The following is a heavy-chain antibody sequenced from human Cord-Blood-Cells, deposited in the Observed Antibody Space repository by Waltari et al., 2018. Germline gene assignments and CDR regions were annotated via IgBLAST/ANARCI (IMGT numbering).Heavy chain of an antibody. CDR2: IYHSGST. V-gene: IGHV4-38-2*01. D-gene: IGHD3-16*01. CDR3: GRGGIWVGAFDI. Sequence: QVQLQESGPGLVKPSETLSLTCAVSGYSISSGYYWGWIRQPPGKGLEWIGSIYHSGSTYYNPSLKSRVTISVDTSKNQFSLKLSSVTAADTAVYYCGRGGIWVGAFDIWGQGTMVTVSS. CDR1: GYSISSGYY. J-gene: IGHJ3*02.